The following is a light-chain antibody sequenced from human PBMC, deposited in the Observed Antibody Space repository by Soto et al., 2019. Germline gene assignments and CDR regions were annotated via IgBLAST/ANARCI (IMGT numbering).Light chain of an antibody. CDR2: GAY. CDR3: QLYGSSPT. CDR1: QSVSSTY. Sequence: EIVLTQSPGTLSSSLGESATLSGRASQSVSSTYLAWYQHKPGHAPMLLISGAYSRATGIPDRFSGSGSGTDFTLTISRLEPEYFAVYYCQLYGSSPTFGQGTKVDIK. J-gene: IGKJ1*01. V-gene: IGKV3-20*01.